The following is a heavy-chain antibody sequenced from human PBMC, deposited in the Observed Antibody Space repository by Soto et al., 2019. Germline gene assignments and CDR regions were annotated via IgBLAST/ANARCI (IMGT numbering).Heavy chain of an antibody. CDR3: ARQFYSGYDRGGWFDP. CDR1: GYRFTSYW. Sequence: GESLKISCNGSGYRFTSYWIAWVRQMPGKGLEWMGIIYPGDSDTRYSPSFQGQVTISADKSITTAYLQWSSLKASDTAIYYCARQFYSGYDRGGWFDPWGQGTLVTVSS. D-gene: IGHD5-12*01. CDR2: IYPGDSDT. J-gene: IGHJ5*02. V-gene: IGHV5-51*01.